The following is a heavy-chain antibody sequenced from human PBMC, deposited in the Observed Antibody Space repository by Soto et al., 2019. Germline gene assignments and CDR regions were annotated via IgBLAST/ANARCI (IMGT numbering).Heavy chain of an antibody. CDR1: GLTFSNYV. V-gene: IGHV3-33*06. CDR3: AKPLYLSSDPMDV. CDR2: IYYDGSSK. Sequence: GSLRLSCAASGLTFSNYVMQWVRQALDKGLQWVAVIYYDGSSKYYADSVKGRFTISRDNSKNTLFLQMNSLRAEDTAVYSCAKPLYLSSDPMDVWGQGTTVT. J-gene: IGHJ6*02. D-gene: IGHD1-26*01.